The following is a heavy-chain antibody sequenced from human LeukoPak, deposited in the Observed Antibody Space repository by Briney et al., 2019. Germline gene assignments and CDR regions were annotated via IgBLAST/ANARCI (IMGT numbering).Heavy chain of an antibody. CDR1: GGSISSGGYY. CDR2: IFQNGNT. Sequence: SETLSLTCTVSGGSISSGGYYWNWIRQPPGKGLEWIGNIFQNGNTYYNPSLRSRVTISTDMSKNQFSLQLSSVTAADTAVYYCAAPRAYTFGYYSWGQGTLVTVSS. CDR3: AAPRAYTFGYYS. V-gene: IGHV4-30-2*01. D-gene: IGHD3-22*01. J-gene: IGHJ1*01.